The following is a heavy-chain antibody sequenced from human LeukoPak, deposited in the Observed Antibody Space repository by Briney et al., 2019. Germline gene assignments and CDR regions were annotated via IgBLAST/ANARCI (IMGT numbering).Heavy chain of an antibody. V-gene: IGHV1-2*02. Sequence: ASVKVSCKASGYTFTGYYMHWVRQAPGQGLEWMGWVNPNSGGTNYAQKFQGRVTMTRDTSISTAYMELSRLRSDDTAVYYCARWGCSGGSCYFDYWGQGTLVAVSS. CDR3: ARWGCSGGSCYFDY. D-gene: IGHD2-15*01. CDR2: VNPNSGGT. CDR1: GYTFTGYY. J-gene: IGHJ4*02.